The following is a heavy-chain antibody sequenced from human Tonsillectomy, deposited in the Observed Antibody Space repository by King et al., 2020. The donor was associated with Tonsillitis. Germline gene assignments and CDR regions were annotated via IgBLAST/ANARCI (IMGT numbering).Heavy chain of an antibody. CDR1: GFTFSSYI. V-gene: IGHV3-21*01. D-gene: IGHD4-17*01. J-gene: IGHJ3*02. CDR2: ISSSSRYI. Sequence: EVQLVESGGGLVKPGESLRLSCAASGFTFSSYIMNWVRQAPGKGLEWVSSISSSSRYISYADSLKGRFTISRDNAKNSLYLQMNSLRAEDTAMYYYARDSTVTTGPQTYAFDIWGQGTMVTVSS. CDR3: ARDSTVTTGPQTYAFDI.